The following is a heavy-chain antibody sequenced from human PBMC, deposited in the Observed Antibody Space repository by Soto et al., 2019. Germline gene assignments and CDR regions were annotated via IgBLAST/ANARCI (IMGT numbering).Heavy chain of an antibody. CDR2: ILGSDGST. CDR3: TKHPYVDYICYFQH. Sequence: EVHLLESGGALVQPGGSLSLSCAASGFTFSGYSMSWVRQSARKGLEWVASILGSDGSTFYADSVKGRFTISRDDSKNTLFLEMKSLRPEDTAVYFCTKHPYVDYICYFQHWGQGTLVAVSS. J-gene: IGHJ1*01. CDR1: GFTFSGYS. D-gene: IGHD4-4*01. V-gene: IGHV3-23*01.